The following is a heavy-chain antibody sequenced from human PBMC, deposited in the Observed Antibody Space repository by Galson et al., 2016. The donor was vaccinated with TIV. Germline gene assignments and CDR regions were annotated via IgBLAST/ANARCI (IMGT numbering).Heavy chain of an antibody. V-gene: IGHV1-3*01. CDR1: GYTFTSYY. CDR3: ARDSPGAAKFFDY. D-gene: IGHD7-27*01. Sequence: SVKVSCKGSGYTFTSYYIHWVRQAPGQGLEWMGWINCGNGNTKYAQKFKGRVTITRDTSASTVYMELSSLTSDDTSVYFCARDSPGAAKFFDYWGQGALVAVSS. J-gene: IGHJ4*02. CDR2: INCGNGNT.